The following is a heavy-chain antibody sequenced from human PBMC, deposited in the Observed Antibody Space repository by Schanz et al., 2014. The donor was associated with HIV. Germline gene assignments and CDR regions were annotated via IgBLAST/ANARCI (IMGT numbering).Heavy chain of an antibody. CDR2: IWYDGSNK. CDR3: ASTEFPYSSSSGYLFGMDG. V-gene: IGHV3-33*08. D-gene: IGHD6-6*01. CDR1: GFTFSSYG. J-gene: IGHJ6*02. Sequence: VQLVESGGGLVQPGGSLKLSCAASGFTFSSYGMHWVRQAPGKGLEWVAVIWYDGSNKYYADSVKGRFTISRDNSKKTLYLQKNSPRAGDPAVYFWASTEFPYSSSSGYLFGMDGGGQGTTVTVSS.